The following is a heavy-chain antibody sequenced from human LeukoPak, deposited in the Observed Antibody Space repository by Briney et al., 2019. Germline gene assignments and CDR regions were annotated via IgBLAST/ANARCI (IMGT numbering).Heavy chain of an antibody. D-gene: IGHD3-16*01. CDR3: ARVRVGVLSVGHFDY. V-gene: IGHV1-69*05. Sequence: GASVKVSCKASGDTFSSYAISWVRQAPGQGLEWMGRIIPIFGTANYAQKFQGRVTITTDESTSTAYMELSSLRAEDTAVYYCARVRVGVLSVGHFDYWGQGTLVTVSS. J-gene: IGHJ4*02. CDR2: IIPIFGTA. CDR1: GDTFSSYA.